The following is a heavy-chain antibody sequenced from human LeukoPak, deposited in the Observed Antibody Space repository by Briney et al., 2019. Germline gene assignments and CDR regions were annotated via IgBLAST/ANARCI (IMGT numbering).Heavy chain of an antibody. J-gene: IGHJ4*02. D-gene: IGHD3-3*01. CDR1: GGSISSGDYY. V-gene: IGHV4-30-4*08. Sequence: SQTLSLTCTVSGGSISSGDYYWSWIRQPPGKGLEWIGYIYYSGSTYYNPSLKSRVTISVATSKNQFPLKLSSVTAADTAVYYCATDPITIFGVAGVGYWGQGTLVTVSS. CDR3: ATDPITIFGVAGVGY. CDR2: IYYSGST.